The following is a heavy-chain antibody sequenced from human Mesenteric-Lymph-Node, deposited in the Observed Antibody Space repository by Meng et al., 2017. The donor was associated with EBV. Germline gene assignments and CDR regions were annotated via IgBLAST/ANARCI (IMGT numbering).Heavy chain of an antibody. D-gene: IGHD4-17*01. CDR2: IYYSGST. J-gene: IGHJ5*02. CDR3: ARTNYGDYNWFDP. CDR1: GCSNSSGGFY. V-gene: IGHV4-31*03. Sequence: QAQPQASGPGLVKPPPTLSLTCTVSGCSNSSGGFYWSWIRQHPGKGLEWIGYIYYSGSTYYNPSLRSRVAISIDTSKNQFSLKLTSVTAADTAVYFCARTNYGDYNWFDPWGQGTLVTVSS.